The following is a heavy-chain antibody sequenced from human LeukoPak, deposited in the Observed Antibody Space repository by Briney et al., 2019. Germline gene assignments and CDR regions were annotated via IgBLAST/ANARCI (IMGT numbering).Heavy chain of an antibody. CDR3: ARGIPAEYYYESSGYYLTLDY. CDR1: GYTFTSYY. D-gene: IGHD3-22*01. V-gene: IGHV1-46*01. CDR2: INPSGGST. J-gene: IGHJ4*02. Sequence: ASVKVSCKASGYTFTSYYMHWVRQAPGQGLEWMGIINPSGGSTSYAQKFQGRVTMTRDTSTSTVYMELSSLRSEDTAVYYCARGIPAEYYYESSGYYLTLDYWGQGTLVTVSS.